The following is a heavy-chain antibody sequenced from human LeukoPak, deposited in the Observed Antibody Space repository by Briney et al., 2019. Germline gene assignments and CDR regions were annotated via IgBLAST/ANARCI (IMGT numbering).Heavy chain of an antibody. V-gene: IGHV3-23*01. D-gene: IGHD3-10*01. J-gene: IGHJ6*02. CDR3: AQKRGGSGSYPAMDV. CDR1: GSTFSSYA. CDR2: IRGSSGST. Sequence: GGALRLSCAASGSTFSSYALSWVRQAPGKGLEWVSAIRGSSGSTYYADSVKGRFTISRENSKNTLYLKMNSLRAEDTAVYYCAQKRGGSGSYPAMDVWGQGTTVTVSS.